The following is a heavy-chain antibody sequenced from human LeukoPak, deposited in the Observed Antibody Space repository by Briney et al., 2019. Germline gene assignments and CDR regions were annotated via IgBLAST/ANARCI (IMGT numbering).Heavy chain of an antibody. Sequence: SETLSLTCSVSGYSISSAYYWSWIRQPPGKWLEWIGEINHSGSTNYNPSLKSRVTISVDTSKNQFSLKLSSVTAADTAVYYCALPGRATYYYDSSGYLWWGQGTLVTVSS. CDR2: INHSGST. J-gene: IGHJ4*02. CDR3: ALPGRATYYYDSSGYLW. D-gene: IGHD3-22*01. CDR1: GYSISSAYY. V-gene: IGHV4-38-2*02.